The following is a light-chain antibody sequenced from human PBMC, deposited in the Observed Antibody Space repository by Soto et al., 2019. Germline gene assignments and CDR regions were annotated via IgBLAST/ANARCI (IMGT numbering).Light chain of an antibody. Sequence: VLTQSPGTLSLSPGERATLSCRASQSVTSSYLAWYQQKPGQAPRLLIYGASNRATGIPDRFSGSGSGTDFSLTISRLEPEDVAVYYCQQYGSSRTFGQGTKV. J-gene: IGKJ1*01. V-gene: IGKV3-20*01. CDR2: GAS. CDR3: QQYGSSRT. CDR1: QSVTSSY.